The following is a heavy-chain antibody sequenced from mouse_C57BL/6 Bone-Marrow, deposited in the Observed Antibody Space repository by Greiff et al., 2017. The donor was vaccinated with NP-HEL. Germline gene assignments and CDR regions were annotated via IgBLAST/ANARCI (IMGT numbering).Heavy chain of an antibody. CDR1: YTFSRRVH. CDR3: SEDAAVYYCAKGLAMDY. CDR2: GQGLDWIG. J-gene: IGHJ4*01. V-gene: IGHV1-87*01. Sequence: VQLQQSGPELARPWASVKISCPAFYTFSRRVHFAIRDTNYWMQWVKQRPGQGLDWIGAIYPGYGGTSYNQKFKCKATSTADKSSSTDYMQLSSLTSEDAAVYYCAKGLAMDYWGQGTSVTVSS. D-gene: IGHD3-3*01.